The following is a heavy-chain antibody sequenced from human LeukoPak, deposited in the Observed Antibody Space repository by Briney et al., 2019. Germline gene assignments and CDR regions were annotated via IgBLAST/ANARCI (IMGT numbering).Heavy chain of an antibody. Sequence: GGSLRLSGAASGLTFSDYYMSWIRKAPGKGLEWVSYISSSGSTIYYADSVKGRFTISRDNAKNSLYLQMNSLRAEDTAVYYCARDRSRYCSGGSCYGSAYYYYGMDVWGQGTTVTVSS. CDR3: ARDRSRYCSGGSCYGSAYYYYGMDV. D-gene: IGHD2-15*01. CDR2: ISSSGSTI. V-gene: IGHV3-11*01. CDR1: GLTFSDYY. J-gene: IGHJ6*02.